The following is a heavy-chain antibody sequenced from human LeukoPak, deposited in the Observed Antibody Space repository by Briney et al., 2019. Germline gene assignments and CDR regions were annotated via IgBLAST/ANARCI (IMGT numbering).Heavy chain of an antibody. Sequence: PSETLSLTCNVSGGSISGYHWSWIRQPPGKGLEWLGYIYYSGSSNYNPSLKSRVTISVDTSKNQFSLKLRSVTAAATAVYYCARVPRSYYYYYYMDVWGKGTMVTVSS. J-gene: IGHJ6*03. CDR2: IYYSGSS. CDR3: ARVPRSYYYYYYMDV. CDR1: GGSISGYH. V-gene: IGHV4-59*01.